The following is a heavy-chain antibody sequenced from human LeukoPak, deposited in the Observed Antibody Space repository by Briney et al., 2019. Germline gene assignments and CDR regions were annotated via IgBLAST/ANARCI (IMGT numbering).Heavy chain of an antibody. D-gene: IGHD1-26*01. V-gene: IGHV4-39*02. CDR2: IYYSGST. J-gene: IGHJ6*02. CDR3: AREVGATAYYYYGMDV. CDR1: GGSTSSSSYY. Sequence: SETLSLTCTVSGGSTSSSSYYWGWIRQPPGKGLEWIGSIYYSGSTYYNPSLKSRVTISVDTSKNQFSLKLSSVTAADTAVYYCAREVGATAYYYYGMDVWGQGTTVTVSS.